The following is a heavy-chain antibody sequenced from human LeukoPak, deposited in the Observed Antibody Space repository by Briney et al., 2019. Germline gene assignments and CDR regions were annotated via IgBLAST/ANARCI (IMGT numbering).Heavy chain of an antibody. CDR1: GFTVSSNY. CDR3: ARSRGSYLEYFDY. D-gene: IGHD1-26*01. J-gene: IGHJ4*02. V-gene: IGHV3-53*04. CDR2: IYSAGNT. Sequence: GGSLRLSCAASGFTVSSNYMSWVRQAPGKGLEWVSFIYSAGNTYYADSVKGRFTISRHNSNNTLYLQMNSLRAEDTAVYYCARSRGSYLEYFDYWGQGTLVTVSS.